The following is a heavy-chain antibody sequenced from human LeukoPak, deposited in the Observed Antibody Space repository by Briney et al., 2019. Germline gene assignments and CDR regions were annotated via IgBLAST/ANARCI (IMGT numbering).Heavy chain of an antibody. Sequence: AGSLRLSCAASGFTFSSYGMHWVRQAPGKGLEWVAVIWYDGSNKYYADSVKGRFTISRDNSKNTLYLQMNSLRAEDTAVYYCARDPGRYDFWSGYYTPYYYYGMDVWGQGTTVTVSS. V-gene: IGHV3-33*01. J-gene: IGHJ6*02. D-gene: IGHD3-3*01. CDR2: IWYDGSNK. CDR3: ARDPGRYDFWSGYYTPYYYYGMDV. CDR1: GFTFSSYG.